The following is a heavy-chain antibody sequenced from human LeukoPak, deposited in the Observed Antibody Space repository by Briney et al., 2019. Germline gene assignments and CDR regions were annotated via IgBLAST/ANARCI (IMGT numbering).Heavy chain of an antibody. CDR3: ARAGYTISSYRFDY. CDR1: GGSINSYW. Sequence: PSETLSLTCSVSGGSINSYWWSWMRQPAGQGLEFIGRIYTTGMNYYNTSLKSRLSMSDDTSKNKVSLELRSVTAADTAVYFCARAGYTISSYRFDYWGQGALVTVSS. J-gene: IGHJ4*02. V-gene: IGHV4-4*07. CDR2: IYTTGMN. D-gene: IGHD3-16*02.